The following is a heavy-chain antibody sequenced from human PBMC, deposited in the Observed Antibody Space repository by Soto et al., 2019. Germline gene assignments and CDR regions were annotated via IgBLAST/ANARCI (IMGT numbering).Heavy chain of an antibody. D-gene: IGHD3-10*01. CDR1: GYTFTGYY. Sequence: ASVKVSCKASGYTFTGYYIYWVRQAPGQGLECMGWINPKSGGTNYAQKFQGWVTMTRDTSISTAYMELSRLRSDDTAVYYCARDSVWFGEAPLYYVMDVWGQGTTVTVSS. J-gene: IGHJ6*02. V-gene: IGHV1-2*04. CDR2: INPKSGGT. CDR3: ARDSVWFGEAPLYYVMDV.